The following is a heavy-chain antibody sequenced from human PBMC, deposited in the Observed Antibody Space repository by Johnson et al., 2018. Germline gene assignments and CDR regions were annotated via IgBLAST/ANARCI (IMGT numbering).Heavy chain of an antibody. CDR1: GFSFSSYS. Sequence: VQLVQSGGGLVQPGGSLRLSCAASGFSFSSYSMNWVRQAPGKGLELVSYISRSSSKIYYADSVKGRFTISRDNAKNSMYLQMNSRRDEDSAVYYWARDSDYDVWSDYYGYFYWGQGTLVIVSS. CDR2: ISRSSSKI. D-gene: IGHD3-3*01. CDR3: ARDSDYDVWSDYYGYFY. V-gene: IGHV3-48*02. J-gene: IGHJ1*01.